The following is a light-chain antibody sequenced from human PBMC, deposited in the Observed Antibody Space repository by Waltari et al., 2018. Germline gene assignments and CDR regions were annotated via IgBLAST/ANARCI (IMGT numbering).Light chain of an antibody. CDR2: KAS. Sequence: IQVTQFPSTLSASVGDRVTITCRATQSISNWLAWYQQKPGKAPKLLIYKASTLESGVPSRFSGSGSGTEFTLTISSLQPDDFATYFCQQYNNYTPKTFGQGTKVDIK. CDR3: QQYNNYTPKT. V-gene: IGKV1-5*01. J-gene: IGKJ1*01. CDR1: QSISNW.